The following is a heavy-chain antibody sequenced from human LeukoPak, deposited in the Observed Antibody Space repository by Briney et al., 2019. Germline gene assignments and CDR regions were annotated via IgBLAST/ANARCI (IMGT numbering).Heavy chain of an antibody. CDR3: ARRMRGSGWYYYDYGMDV. CDR2: IYYSGST. V-gene: IGHV4-39*01. D-gene: IGHD6-19*01. J-gene: IGHJ6*02. CDR1: GGSISSSSYY. Sequence: SETLSLTCTVSGGSISSSSYYWGWIRQPPGKGPEWIGRIYYSGSTYYNPSLKSRVTISVDTSKNQFSLKLSSVTAADTAVYYCARRMRGSGWYYYDYGMDVWGQGTTVSVSS.